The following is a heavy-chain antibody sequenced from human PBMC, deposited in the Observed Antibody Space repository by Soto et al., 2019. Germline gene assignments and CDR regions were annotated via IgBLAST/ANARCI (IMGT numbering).Heavy chain of an antibody. Sequence: GGSLRLSCAASGFTFSSYAMSWVRQAPGKGLEWVSAISGSGGSTYYADSVKGRFTISRDNSKNTLYLQMNSLRAEDTAVYYCAKDLSGSYRYYYYYGMDVWGQGTTVTVSS. CDR3: AKDLSGSYRYYYYYGMDV. D-gene: IGHD1-26*01. CDR2: ISGSGGST. CDR1: GFTFSSYA. V-gene: IGHV3-23*01. J-gene: IGHJ6*02.